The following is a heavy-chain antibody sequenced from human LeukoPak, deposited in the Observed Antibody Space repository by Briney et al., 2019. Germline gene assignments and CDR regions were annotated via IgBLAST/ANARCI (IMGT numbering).Heavy chain of an antibody. D-gene: IGHD3-9*01. J-gene: IGHJ4*02. CDR1: GGSFSGYY. V-gene: IGHV4-34*01. CDR2: VDYSGRT. CDR3: ARDLGHFDIDY. Sequence: PSETLSPTCAVYGGSFSGYYWGWVRQPPGKGLEWIGSVDYSGRTYYIPSLTSRITISLDTSRDQFSLKLTSATAADTAVYYCARDLGHFDIDYWGQGTLVTVSS.